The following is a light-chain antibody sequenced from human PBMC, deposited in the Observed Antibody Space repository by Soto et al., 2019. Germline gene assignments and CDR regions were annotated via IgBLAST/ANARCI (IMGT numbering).Light chain of an antibody. CDR3: QQYYSYSKT. CDR2: DAS. Sequence: DIQMTQSPSTLSASVGDRVTITCRASQSISSWLAWYQQKPGKAPKLLIYDASSLESGVPSRFSGSGSGTEFTLTISSLQPDDFATYYCQQYYSYSKTLGQGTKVDIK. CDR1: QSISSW. V-gene: IGKV1-5*01. J-gene: IGKJ1*01.